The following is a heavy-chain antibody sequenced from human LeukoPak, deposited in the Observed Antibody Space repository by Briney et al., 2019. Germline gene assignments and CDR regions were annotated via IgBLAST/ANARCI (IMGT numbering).Heavy chain of an antibody. CDR3: ARTGRGDYSNYYGMDI. CDR1: GGSFSGYY. D-gene: IGHD4-11*01. Sequence: SETLSLTCAVYGGSFSGYYWSWIRQPPGKGLEWIGEINHSGSTNYNPSLKSRVTISVDTSKNEFSLNLSSVTAADTAVYYCARTGRGDYSNYYGMDIWGQGTKVTASS. V-gene: IGHV4-34*01. J-gene: IGHJ6*02. CDR2: INHSGST.